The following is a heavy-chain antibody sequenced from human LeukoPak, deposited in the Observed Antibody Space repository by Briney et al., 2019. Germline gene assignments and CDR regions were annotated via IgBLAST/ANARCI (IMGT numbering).Heavy chain of an antibody. D-gene: IGHD3-22*01. CDR1: GFTFGSYA. CDR2: ISGSGGST. Sequence: GGSLRLSCAASGFTFGSYAMSWVRQAPGKGLEWVSAISGSGGSTYYAGSVKGRFTISRDNSKNTLYLQMNSLRAEDTAVYYCAKSPYYYDSSGQLGTKDNWFDPWGQGTLVTVSS. V-gene: IGHV3-23*01. J-gene: IGHJ5*02. CDR3: AKSPYYYDSSGQLGTKDNWFDP.